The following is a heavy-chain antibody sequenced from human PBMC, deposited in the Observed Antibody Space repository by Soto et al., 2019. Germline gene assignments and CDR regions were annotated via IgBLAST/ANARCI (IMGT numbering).Heavy chain of an antibody. CDR3: ARDQDTAMVIGGGILDY. J-gene: IGHJ4*02. CDR1: GYIFVNYG. CDR2: ISGDNGNT. Sequence: ASVKVSCKASGYIFVNYGRRWVRQAPGQRLEWMGWISGDNGNTNYSQKFQGRVTITRDTSASTAYMELSSLRSEDTAVYYCARDQDTAMVIGGGILDYWGQGTLVTSPQ. V-gene: IGHV1-3*01. D-gene: IGHD5-18*01.